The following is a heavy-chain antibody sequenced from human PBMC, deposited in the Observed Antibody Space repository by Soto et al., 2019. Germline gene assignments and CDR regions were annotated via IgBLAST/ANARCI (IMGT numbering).Heavy chain of an antibody. CDR2: IYHSGST. J-gene: IGHJ4*02. V-gene: IGHV4-4*02. CDR1: GGSISSSNW. CDR3: ARSSGIAARRYYFDY. D-gene: IGHD6-6*01. Sequence: SETLSLTCAVSGGSISSSNWWSWVRQPPGKGLEWIGEIYHSGSTNYNPSLKSRVTISVDKSKNQFSLKLSSVTAADTAVYYCARSSGIAARRYYFDYWGQGTRVTVS.